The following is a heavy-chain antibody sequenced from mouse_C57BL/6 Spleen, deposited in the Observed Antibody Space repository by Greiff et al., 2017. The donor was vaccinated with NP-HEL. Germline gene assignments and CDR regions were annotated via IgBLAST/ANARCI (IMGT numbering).Heavy chain of an antibody. D-gene: IGHD3-2*02. Sequence: VQLQQSGPELVKPGASVKISCKASGYAFSSSWMNWVKQRPGKGLEWIGRIYPGDGDTNYNGKFKGKATLTADKSSSTAYMQLSSLTSEDSAVYYCATDSSGYDYYAMDYWGQGTSVTVSS. CDR3: ATDSSGYDYYAMDY. CDR1: GYAFSSSW. J-gene: IGHJ4*01. V-gene: IGHV1-82*01. CDR2: IYPGDGDT.